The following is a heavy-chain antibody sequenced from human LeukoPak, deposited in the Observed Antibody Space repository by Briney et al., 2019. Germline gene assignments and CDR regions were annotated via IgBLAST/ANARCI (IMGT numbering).Heavy chain of an antibody. D-gene: IGHD2-2*01. V-gene: IGHV4-38-2*02. CDR3: ARGPPDCSSTSCYAFDAFDI. CDR1: GYSISSGYY. CDR2: IHHSGST. J-gene: IGHJ3*02. Sequence: PSETLSLTCTVSGYSISSGYYWGWIRQPPGKGLEWIGSIHHSGSTYYNPSLKSRVTISVDTSKNQFSLKLSSVTAADTAVYYCARGPPDCSSTSCYAFDAFDIWGQGTMVTVSS.